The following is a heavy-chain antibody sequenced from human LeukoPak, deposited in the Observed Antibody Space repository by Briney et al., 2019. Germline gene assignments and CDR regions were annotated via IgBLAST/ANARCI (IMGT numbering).Heavy chain of an antibody. CDR2: IKQDGSEK. Sequence: GGSLRLSCAASGFTFSSYGMHWVRQAPGKGLEWVANIKQDGSEKYYVDSVKGRFTISRDNAKNSLYLQMNSLRAEDTAVYYCARAPRVNWPRDGYNSYYFDYWGQGTLVAVSS. J-gene: IGHJ4*02. CDR3: ARAPRVNWPRDGYNSYYFDY. CDR1: GFTFSSYG. D-gene: IGHD5-24*01. V-gene: IGHV3-7*01.